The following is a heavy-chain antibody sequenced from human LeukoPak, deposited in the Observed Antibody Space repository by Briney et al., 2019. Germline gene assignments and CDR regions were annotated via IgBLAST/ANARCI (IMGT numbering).Heavy chain of an antibody. CDR2: IYHSGST. CDR1: GGSISSGGYY. Sequence: SETLSLTCTVSGGSISSGGYYWSWIRQPPGKGLEWIVYIYHSGSTYYNPSLKSRVTISVDRSKNQFSLKLSSVTAADTAVYYCARESREMATSNYFDYWGQGTLVTVSS. J-gene: IGHJ4*02. D-gene: IGHD5-24*01. V-gene: IGHV4-30-2*01. CDR3: ARESREMATSNYFDY.